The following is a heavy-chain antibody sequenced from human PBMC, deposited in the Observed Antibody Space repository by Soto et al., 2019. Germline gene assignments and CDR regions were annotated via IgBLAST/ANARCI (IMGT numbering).Heavy chain of an antibody. CDR3: ARVRQSDSGKYFYFAD. J-gene: IGHJ4*02. D-gene: IGHD3-10*01. CDR1: GESISSRSW. CDR2: IFHTGST. Sequence: QVQLQESGPGLVRPSGTLSLTCGVFGESISSRSWWSWVRQPPGKGLEWIGEIFHTGSTNFNPFLGSDVTMSVDKPNNRFSVTVNSVTAVDTAVYYCARVRQSDSGKYFYFADWGQGTLVIVSS. V-gene: IGHV4-4*02.